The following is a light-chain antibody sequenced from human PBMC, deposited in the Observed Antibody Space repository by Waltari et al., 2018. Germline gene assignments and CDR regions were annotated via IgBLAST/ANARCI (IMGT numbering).Light chain of an antibody. CDR3: SSYISSSTLEL. J-gene: IGLJ2*01. CDR2: DVS. V-gene: IGLV2-14*03. CDR1: SSDVGGYNY. Sequence: QSALTQPASVSGSPGQSITISWTGTSSDVGGYNYVSWYQQHPGKAPKLMIYDVSNRPSGVSNRFSGSKSGNTASLTISGLQAEDEADYYCSSYISSSTLELFGGGTSLTVL.